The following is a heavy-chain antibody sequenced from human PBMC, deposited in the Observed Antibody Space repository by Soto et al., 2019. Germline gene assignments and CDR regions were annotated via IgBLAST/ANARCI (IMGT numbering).Heavy chain of an antibody. J-gene: IGHJ4*02. CDR1: GFTFSSYG. V-gene: IGHV3-30*18. D-gene: IGHD1-26*01. CDR2: ISYDGSNT. Sequence: QVQLVESGGGVVQPGRSLRLSCVASGFTFSSYGMHWVRQAPGKGLEWVASISYDGSNTYYADSVKGRFTISRDNSKNTLYLQMNRLRAEDTSVYYCAKEGGLSGSYYISSSYYFDYWGQGTLVTVSS. CDR3: AKEGGLSGSYYISSSYYFDY.